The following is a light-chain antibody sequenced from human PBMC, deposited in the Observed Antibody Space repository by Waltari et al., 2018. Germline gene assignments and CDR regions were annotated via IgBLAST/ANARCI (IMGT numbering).Light chain of an antibody. CDR2: AAS. V-gene: IGKV1-12*01. CDR3: QQANSLVFT. J-gene: IGKJ3*01. Sequence: DIQMTQSPSSISASVGDSVTMTCRASQGIGSWLAWYQQKPGKAPKLLIYAASTLHSGVPSRFSGSGAGTDFILTISSLQPEDFATYYCQQANSLVFTFGPGTKVDVK. CDR1: QGIGSW.